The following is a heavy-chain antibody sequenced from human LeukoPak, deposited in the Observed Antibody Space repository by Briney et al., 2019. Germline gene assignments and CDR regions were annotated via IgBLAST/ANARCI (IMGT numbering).Heavy chain of an antibody. CDR2: IRYDGSDK. J-gene: IGHJ4*02. CDR1: GFIFTDYG. D-gene: IGHD1/OR15-1a*01. CDR3: AKEGTASKPSDLDH. Sequence: PGGSLRLSCAASGFIFTDYGMHRVRQAPGKGLEWLTFIRYDGSDKYYADSVKGRFTISRDNSKNTLYLQMNSLTSEDTAVYYCAKEGTASKPSDLDHWGLGILVTVSS. V-gene: IGHV3-30*02.